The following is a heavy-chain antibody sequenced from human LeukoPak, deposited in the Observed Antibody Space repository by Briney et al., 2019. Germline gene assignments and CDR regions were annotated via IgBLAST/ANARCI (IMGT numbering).Heavy chain of an antibody. J-gene: IGHJ4*02. Sequence: GGTLRLSCAASGFTFSSYGMSWVRQAPGKGLEWVSSISSSSSYIYYADSVRGRFTISRDNAKNSLYLQMNSLRAEDTAVYYCARLTAAAGYGIDYWGQGTLVTVSS. CDR1: GFTFSSYG. CDR3: ARLTAAAGYGIDY. CDR2: ISSSSSYI. D-gene: IGHD6-13*01. V-gene: IGHV3-21*01.